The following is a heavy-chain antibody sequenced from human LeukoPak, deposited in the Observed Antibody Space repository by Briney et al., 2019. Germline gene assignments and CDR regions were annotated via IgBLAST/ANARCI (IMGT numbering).Heavy chain of an antibody. Sequence: SETLSLTCTVSGGSISSSNYYWVWIRQPPGKGLEWIGTIYYSGSAYYYPSLKSRVTISVDTSKNQLSLKLSSVTAADTAVYYCASGDGGYRSGREYYFDYWGRGTLVTVSS. J-gene: IGHJ4*02. D-gene: IGHD3-10*01. CDR3: ASGDGGYRSGREYYFDY. V-gene: IGHV4-39*01. CDR2: IYYSGSA. CDR1: GGSISSSNYY.